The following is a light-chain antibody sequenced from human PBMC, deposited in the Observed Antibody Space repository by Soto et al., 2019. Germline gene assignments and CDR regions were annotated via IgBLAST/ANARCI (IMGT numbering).Light chain of an antibody. V-gene: IGLV2-14*03. CDR3: SSYSSSSTYV. J-gene: IGLJ1*01. CDR1: SSDVGDYNS. Sequence: QSVLTQPASVSGSPGQSITLSCTGTSSDVGDYNSVSWYQQHPGKAPKLMIYDVSNRPSGVSNRFSASKSGNTASLTISCLQADDEADYYCSSYSSSSTYVFGTGTKLTVL. CDR2: DVS.